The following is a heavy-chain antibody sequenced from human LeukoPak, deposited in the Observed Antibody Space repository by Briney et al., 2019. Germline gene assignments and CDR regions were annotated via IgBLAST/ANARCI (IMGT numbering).Heavy chain of an antibody. Sequence: GGSLRLSCAASGFTFSTDSMNWVRQAPGKGLEWVSSISSSGSYIYYADSVKGRFTISRDNAKNSLYLQMNRLRAEDTAVYYCARVRCSSTSCTYYFDYWGQGTLVTVSS. CDR1: GFTFSTDS. D-gene: IGHD2-2*01. CDR3: ARVRCSSTSCTYYFDY. CDR2: ISSSGSYI. V-gene: IGHV3-21*01. J-gene: IGHJ4*02.